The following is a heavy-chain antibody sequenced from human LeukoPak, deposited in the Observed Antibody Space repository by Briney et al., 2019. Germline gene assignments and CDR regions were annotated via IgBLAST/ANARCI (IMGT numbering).Heavy chain of an antibody. J-gene: IGHJ5*02. CDR1: GVSISRYY. CDR2: IYYSGST. CDR3: ARYVSSSSWFDA. D-gene: IGHD6-6*01. Sequence: SETLSLTCTVSGVSISRYYWSWIRQSPGKGLEWIGNIYYSGSTYYNPSLKSRVTISVDTSKNQFSLKLSSVTAADRAVYYCARYVSSSSWFDAWGQGTLVTVSS. V-gene: IGHV4-59*12.